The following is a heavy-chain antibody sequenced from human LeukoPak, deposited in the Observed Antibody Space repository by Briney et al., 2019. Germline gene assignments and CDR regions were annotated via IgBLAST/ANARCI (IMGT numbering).Heavy chain of an antibody. CDR3: ARSSYYYGMDV. J-gene: IGHJ6*02. V-gene: IGHV4-30-2*01. CDR1: GGSISSGGYS. Sequence: SETLSLTCTVSGGSISSGGYSWSWIRQPPGKGLEWIGYIYHSGSTYYNLSLKSRVTISVDRSKNQFSLKLSSVTAADTAVYYCARSSYYYGMDVWGQGTTVTVSS. CDR2: IYHSGST.